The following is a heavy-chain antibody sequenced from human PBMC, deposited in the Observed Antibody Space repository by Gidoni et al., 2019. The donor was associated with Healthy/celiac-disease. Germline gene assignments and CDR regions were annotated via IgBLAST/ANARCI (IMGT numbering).Heavy chain of an antibody. CDR3: AHSREMDTICYFDY. V-gene: IGHV2-5*01. Sequence: QLTLKESGPTLVTPTQTLTLTSPFSGFSLSTSGVGVGWIRQPPGKALEWLALSYWNDDKRYSQSLKSRLTITKDTSKNQVVLTMTNMDPVDTATYYCAHSREMDTICYFDYWGQGTLVTVSS. CDR1: GFSLSTSGVG. CDR2: SYWNDDK. J-gene: IGHJ4*02. D-gene: IGHD5-18*01.